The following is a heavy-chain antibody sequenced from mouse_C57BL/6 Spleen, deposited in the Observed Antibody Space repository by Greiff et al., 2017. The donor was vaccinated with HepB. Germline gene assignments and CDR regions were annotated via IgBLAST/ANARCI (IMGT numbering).Heavy chain of an antibody. D-gene: IGHD2-2*01. CDR3: TGGYHYLGDY. CDR2: IDPETGGT. V-gene: IGHV1-15*01. CDR1: GYTFTDYE. Sequence: VQLQQSGAELVRPGASVTLSCKASGYTFTDYEMHWVKQTPVHGLEWIGAIDPETGGTAYNQKFKGKAILTADKSSSTAYMELRSLTSEDSAVYYCTGGYHYLGDYWGQGTSVTVSS. J-gene: IGHJ4*01.